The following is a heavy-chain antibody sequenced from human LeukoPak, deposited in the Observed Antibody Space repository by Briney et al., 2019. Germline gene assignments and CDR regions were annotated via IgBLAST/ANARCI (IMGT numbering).Heavy chain of an antibody. J-gene: IGHJ4*02. Sequence: GASLRLSCAASGFTFSNYAMSWVRQAPGKGLEWVSAITGSGGNTYYADSVKGRFTISRDNSKNTLYLQMNSLRAEDTAVYYCAKWGDYDVLTGYYVSDYWGQGTLVTVSS. V-gene: IGHV3-23*01. D-gene: IGHD3-9*01. CDR1: GFTFSNYA. CDR2: ITGSGGNT. CDR3: AKWGDYDVLTGYYVSDY.